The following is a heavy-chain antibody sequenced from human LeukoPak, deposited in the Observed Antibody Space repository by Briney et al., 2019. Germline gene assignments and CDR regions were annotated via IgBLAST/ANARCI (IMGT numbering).Heavy chain of an antibody. D-gene: IGHD3-10*01. CDR3: TTGGSVPTGFDY. J-gene: IGHJ4*02. V-gene: IGHV3-15*01. CDR1: GFTFSSYS. CDR2: IKSKTDSGTT. Sequence: PGGSLRLSCAASGFTFSSYSMNWVRQAPGKGLEWVGRIKSKTDSGTTDYAAPVKGRFTISRDDSKNTLYLQMNSLKTEDTAVYYCTTGGSVPTGFDYWGQGTLVTVSS.